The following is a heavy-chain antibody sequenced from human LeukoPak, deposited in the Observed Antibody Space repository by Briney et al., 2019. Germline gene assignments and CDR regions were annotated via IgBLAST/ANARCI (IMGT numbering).Heavy chain of an antibody. J-gene: IGHJ5*02. Sequence: SWIRQHPWKGLEWVGRIKSKTDGGTTDYAAPVKGRFTISRDDSKNTLYLQMNSLKTEDTAVYYCTTEGIAAAGTSWFDPWGQGTLVTVSS. V-gene: IGHV3-15*01. CDR3: TTEGIAAAGTSWFDP. CDR2: IKSKTDGGTT. D-gene: IGHD6-13*01.